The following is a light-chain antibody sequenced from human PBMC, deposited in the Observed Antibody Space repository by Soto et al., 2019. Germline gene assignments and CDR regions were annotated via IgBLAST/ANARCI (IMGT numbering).Light chain of an antibody. CDR2: NVS. CDR3: SSFTSNNTVL. V-gene: IGLV2-14*01. Sequence: HSALTQPASVSGSPGQSITISCTGTSSDVGGYNYVSWYQQHPGKAPKLMIYNVSNRPSGVSNRFSGSKSGNTASLTISGLQAEDEAHYYCSSFTSNNTVLFGGGTKLTVL. J-gene: IGLJ2*01. CDR1: SSDVGGYNY.